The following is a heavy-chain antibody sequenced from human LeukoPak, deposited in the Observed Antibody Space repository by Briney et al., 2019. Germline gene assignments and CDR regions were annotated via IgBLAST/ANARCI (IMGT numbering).Heavy chain of an antibody. Sequence: SETLSLTCAVYGGSFSGYYWSWIRQPPGKGLEWIGEINHSGSTNYNPSLKSRVTISVDTSKNQFSLKLSSATAADTAVYYCARGDVYSSGWYTPTYGMDVWGQGTTVTVSS. D-gene: IGHD6-19*01. V-gene: IGHV4-34*01. CDR3: ARGDVYSSGWYTPTYGMDV. J-gene: IGHJ6*02. CDR2: INHSGST. CDR1: GGSFSGYY.